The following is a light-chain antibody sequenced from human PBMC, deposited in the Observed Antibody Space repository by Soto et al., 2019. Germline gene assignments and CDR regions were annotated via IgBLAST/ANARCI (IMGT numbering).Light chain of an antibody. CDR2: NAD. CDR3: QQFSLYWA. V-gene: IGKV1-5*01. CDR1: QDINRG. J-gene: IGKJ1*01. Sequence: DIQMTQSPSTLSASLGDRVTISCRASQDINRGLSCYQHKPGKPTKLIIYNADTVESGPPSRFSGSGYGTEFLLTISSLHHDYFATYYCQQFSLYWAFGQGTKVDI.